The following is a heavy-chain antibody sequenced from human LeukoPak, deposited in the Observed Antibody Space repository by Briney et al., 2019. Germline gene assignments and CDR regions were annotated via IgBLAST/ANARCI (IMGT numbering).Heavy chain of an antibody. D-gene: IGHD3-10*01. V-gene: IGHV4-39*07. Sequence: SETLSLTCTVSGGSISSSSYYWGWIRQPPGKGLEWIGSIYYRGSTYYNPSLKSRVTISVDTSKNQFSLKLSSVTAADTAVYYCARVSGSGGYLPQGYWGQGTLVTVSS. CDR3: ARVSGSGGYLPQGY. CDR2: IYYRGST. CDR1: GGSISSSSYY. J-gene: IGHJ4*02.